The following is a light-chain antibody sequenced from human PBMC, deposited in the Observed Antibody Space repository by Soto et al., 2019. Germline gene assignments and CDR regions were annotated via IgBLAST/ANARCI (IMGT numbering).Light chain of an antibody. CDR2: DVS. V-gene: IGLV2-14*03. J-gene: IGLJ1*01. CDR1: SSDVGGYEY. Sequence: QSVLTQPASVSGSPGQSITISCTGTSSDVGGYEYVSWYQQHPGKAPKRIIYDVSDRPSGVSNRFSGSKSGNTASLAISGLQAEDEADYYCNSYTRSNPLGVFGTGTKVTVL. CDR3: NSYTRSNPLGV.